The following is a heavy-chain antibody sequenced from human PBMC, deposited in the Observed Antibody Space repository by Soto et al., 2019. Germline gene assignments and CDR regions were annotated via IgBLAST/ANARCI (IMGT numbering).Heavy chain of an antibody. V-gene: IGHV3-64D*06. CDR2: ISSNGGST. Sequence: HPGGSLRLSCAASGFTFSSYAMSGVRQAPGKGLEYVSAISSNGGSTYYADSVKGRFTISRDNSKNTLYLQMSSLRAEDTAVYYCVKDGGEDCTNGVCYSYYYYGMDVWGQGTTVTVSS. D-gene: IGHD2-8*01. J-gene: IGHJ6*02. CDR1: GFTFSSYA. CDR3: VKDGGEDCTNGVCYSYYYYGMDV.